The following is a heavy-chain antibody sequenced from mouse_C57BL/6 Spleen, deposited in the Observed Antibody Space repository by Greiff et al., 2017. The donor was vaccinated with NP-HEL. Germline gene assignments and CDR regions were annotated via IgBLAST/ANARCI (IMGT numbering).Heavy chain of an antibody. V-gene: IGHV1-64*01. CDR3: ARGVWEKPFAY. CDR1: GYTFTSYW. Sequence: VQLQQPGAELVKPGASVKLSCKASGYTFTSYWMHWVKQRPGQGLEWIGMIHPNSGSTNYNEKFKSKATLTVDKSSSTAYMQLSSLTSEDSAVYYCARGVWEKPFAYWGQGTLVTVSA. J-gene: IGHJ3*01. CDR2: IHPNSGST. D-gene: IGHD2-10*02.